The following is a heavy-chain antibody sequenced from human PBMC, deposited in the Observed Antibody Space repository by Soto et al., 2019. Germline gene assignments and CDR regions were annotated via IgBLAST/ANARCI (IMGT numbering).Heavy chain of an antibody. CDR1: GYTFTRYY. V-gene: IGHV1-46*01. J-gene: IGHJ5*02. CDR2: INPSGSSR. Sequence: QVQLVQSGAEVKKPGASVKVSCKASGYTFTRYYMHWVRQAPGQGLEWMGIINPSGSSRNYAQKFQSRLTMTKDTSTNTVYMELSSLRSDDTAVYYCVRDTIGSSGWYDPWGQGTLVTVSS. CDR3: VRDTIGSSGWYDP. D-gene: IGHD6-19*01.